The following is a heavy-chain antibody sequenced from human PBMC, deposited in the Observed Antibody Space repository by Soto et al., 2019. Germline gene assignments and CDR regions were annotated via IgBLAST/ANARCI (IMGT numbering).Heavy chain of an antibody. V-gene: IGHV1-8*01. CDR2: MNPNSGNT. CDR1: GYTFTSYD. D-gene: IGHD1-7*01. J-gene: IGHJ4*02. CDR3: ARLMRRTGTTTLAY. Sequence: ASVKVSCKASGYTFTSYDINWVRQATGQGLEWMGWMNPNSGNTGYAQKFQGRVTMTRNTSISTAYMELSSLRSEDTAVYYCARLMRRTGTTTLAYWGQGTLVTVSS.